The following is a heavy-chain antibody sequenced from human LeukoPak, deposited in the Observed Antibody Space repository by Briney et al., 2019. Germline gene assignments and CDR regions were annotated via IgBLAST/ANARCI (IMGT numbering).Heavy chain of an antibody. J-gene: IGHJ4*02. CDR2: INPSGGST. CDR3: ARDLGGSASYDSRGYSLDY. Sequence: ASVKVSCKASGYTFTSYYMHWVRQAPGQGLEWMGIINPSGGSTSYAQKFQGRVTITADESTSTAYMELSSLRSEDTAVYYCARDLGGSASYDSRGYSLDYWGQGTLVTVSS. CDR1: GYTFTSYY. V-gene: IGHV1-46*01. D-gene: IGHD3-22*01.